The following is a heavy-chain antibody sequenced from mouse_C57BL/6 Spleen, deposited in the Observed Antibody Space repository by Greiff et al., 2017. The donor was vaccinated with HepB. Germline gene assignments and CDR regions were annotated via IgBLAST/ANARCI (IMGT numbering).Heavy chain of an antibody. CDR2: FHPYNDDT. V-gene: IGHV1-47*01. CDR3: ARADYDKVYAMDY. CDR1: GYTFTTYP. D-gene: IGHD2-4*01. J-gene: IGHJ4*01. Sequence: VQLKESGAELVKPGASVKMSCKASGYTFTTYPIEWMKQNHGKSLEWIGNFHPYNDDTKYNEKFKGKATLTVEKSSSTVYLELSRLTSDDSAVYYCARADYDKVYAMDYWGQGTSVTVSS.